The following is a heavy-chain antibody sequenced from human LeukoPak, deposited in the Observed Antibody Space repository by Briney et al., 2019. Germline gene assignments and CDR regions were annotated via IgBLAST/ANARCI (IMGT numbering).Heavy chain of an antibody. J-gene: IGHJ4*02. D-gene: IGHD6-19*01. CDR2: ISYDGSNK. CDR1: GFTFSSYG. Sequence: AGGSLRLSCAASGFTFSSYGMHWVRQAPGKGLEWVAVISYDGSNKYYADSVKGRFTISRDNSKNTLYLQMNSLRAEDTAVYYCAKDRGSSSGWYSYFDYWGQGTLVTVSS. V-gene: IGHV3-30*18. CDR3: AKDRGSSSGWYSYFDY.